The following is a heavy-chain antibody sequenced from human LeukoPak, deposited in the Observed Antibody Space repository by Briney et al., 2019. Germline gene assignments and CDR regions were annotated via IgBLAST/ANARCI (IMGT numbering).Heavy chain of an antibody. J-gene: IGHJ4*02. CDR3: ARGGKNGTEIDY. D-gene: IGHD1-26*01. V-gene: IGHV4-4*07. CDR2: IYTSGST. CDR1: GGSISSYY. Sequence: SATLSLTCTVSGGSISSYYWSWIRQPAGKGLESSGRIYTSGSTNYNPSLKSRVTMSVDTSKNQFSLKLSSVTAEDTAVYYCARGGKNGTEIDYWGQGTLVTVSS.